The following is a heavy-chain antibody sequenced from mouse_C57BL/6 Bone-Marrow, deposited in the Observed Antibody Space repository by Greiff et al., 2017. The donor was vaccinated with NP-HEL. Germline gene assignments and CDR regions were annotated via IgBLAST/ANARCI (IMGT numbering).Heavy chain of an antibody. CDR2: IWTGGGT. J-gene: IGHJ2*01. D-gene: IGHD1-1*01. CDR1: GFSLTSYA. V-gene: IGHV2-9-1*01. CDR3: ASALTTVVATKLDY. Sequence: VKVVESGPGLVAPSQSLSITCTVSGFSLTSYAISWVRQPPGKGLEWLGVIWTGGGTNYNSALKSRLSISKDNSKSQVFLKMNSLQTDDTARYYCASALTTVVATKLDYWGQGTTLTVSS.